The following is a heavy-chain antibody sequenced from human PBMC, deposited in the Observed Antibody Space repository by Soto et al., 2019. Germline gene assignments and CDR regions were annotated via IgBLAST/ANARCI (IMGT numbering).Heavy chain of an antibody. D-gene: IGHD1-26*01. CDR1: GGTFSSYA. CDR2: IIPIFGTA. J-gene: IGHJ6*02. Sequence: QVQLVQSGAEVKKPGSSVKVSCKASGGTFSSYAISWVRQAPGQGLEWMGVIIPIFGTANYAQKFQGRVTSTADKSTSPAYMGLSSLRSEDTAVYYCARPTREGFPPARDYYYGMDVWGQGTTVTVSS. CDR3: ARPTREGFPPARDYYYGMDV. V-gene: IGHV1-69*06.